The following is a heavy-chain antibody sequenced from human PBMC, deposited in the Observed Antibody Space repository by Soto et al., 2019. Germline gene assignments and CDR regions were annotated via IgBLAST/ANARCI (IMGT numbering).Heavy chain of an antibody. V-gene: IGHV3-30*18. CDR1: GFTFSNYG. Sequence: GGSLRLSCAASGFTFSNYGMYWVRQAPGKGLEWAAIISYDGSHEYYADSVKGRFTISRDNSKNTLYLQMNSPRAEDTAVYYCAKDPYYYHSSGYFIPYYFDYWGQGTLVTVSS. CDR3: AKDPYYYHSSGYFIPYYFDY. CDR2: ISYDGSHE. J-gene: IGHJ4*02. D-gene: IGHD3-22*01.